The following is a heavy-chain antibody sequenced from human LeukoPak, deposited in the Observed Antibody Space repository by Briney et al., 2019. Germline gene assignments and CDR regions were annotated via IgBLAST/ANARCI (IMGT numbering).Heavy chain of an antibody. CDR1: GGSFSGYY. Sequence: SETLSLTCAVYGGSFSGYYWSWIRQPPGKGLEWIGEINHSGSTNYNPSLKSRVTISVDTSKNQFSLKLSSVTAADTAVYYCARDSRILAGHNAFDIWGQGTMVTVSS. CDR2: INHSGST. CDR3: ARDSRILAGHNAFDI. V-gene: IGHV4-34*01. D-gene: IGHD3-9*01. J-gene: IGHJ3*02.